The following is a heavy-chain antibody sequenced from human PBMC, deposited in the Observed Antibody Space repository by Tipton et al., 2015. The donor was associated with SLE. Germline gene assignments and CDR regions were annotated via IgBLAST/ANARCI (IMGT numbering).Heavy chain of an antibody. CDR2: IIGGGGTT. D-gene: IGHD3-22*01. CDR1: GFTFSSYA. J-gene: IGHJ6*03. CDR3: AKGGTYYFDSSGYSPGYDYYHYMDV. Sequence: SLRLSCVASGFTFSSYAMSWVRQPPGKGREWVSGIIGGGGTTSYADSVKGRFTISRDNSENTLYLQMHGLRAEDTAVYYCAKGGTYYFDSSGYSPGYDYYHYMDVWGKGTTVTVSS. V-gene: IGHV3-23*01.